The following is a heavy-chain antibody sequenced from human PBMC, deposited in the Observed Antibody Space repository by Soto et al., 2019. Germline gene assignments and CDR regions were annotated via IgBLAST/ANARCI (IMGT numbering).Heavy chain of an antibody. V-gene: IGHV3-23*01. D-gene: IGHD4-4*01. Sequence: GCSLILSCAASGFTFSSYAMSWVRQAPGKGLEWVSAISGSGGSTYYADSVKGRFTISRDNSKNTLYLQMNSLRAEDTAVYYCARRATVTQDFDYWGKGNLVTVYS. CDR1: GFTFSSYA. J-gene: IGHJ4*02. CDR2: ISGSGGST. CDR3: ARRATVTQDFDY.